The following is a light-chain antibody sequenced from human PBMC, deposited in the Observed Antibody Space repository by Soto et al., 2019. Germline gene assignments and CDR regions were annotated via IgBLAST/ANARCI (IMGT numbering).Light chain of an antibody. CDR3: QQYNPYSYT. CDR2: KTS. J-gene: IGKJ2*01. V-gene: IGKV1-5*03. Sequence: DIQMTQSPSTLSASVGDRGTITCRASQTTTAWVAWYQQKPGKAPKLLIYKTSSLESGVPSRFSGSGSGTEFTLTISSLQPDDLATYFCQQYNPYSYTFGQGTKLEIK. CDR1: QTTTAW.